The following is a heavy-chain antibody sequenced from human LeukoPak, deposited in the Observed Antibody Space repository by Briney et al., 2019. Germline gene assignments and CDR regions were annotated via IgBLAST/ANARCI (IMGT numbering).Heavy chain of an antibody. Sequence: PSETLSLTCAVYGGSFSGYYWSWIRQPPGKGLEWIGEINHSGSTNYNPSLKSRVTISVDTSKNQFSLKLSSVTAADTAVYYCARGAQWLVLFQRATSMGRPARNYYFDYWGQGTLVTVSS. CDR1: GGSFSGYY. V-gene: IGHV4-34*01. D-gene: IGHD6-19*01. CDR2: INHSGST. CDR3: ARGAQWLVLFQRATSMGRPARNYYFDY. J-gene: IGHJ4*02.